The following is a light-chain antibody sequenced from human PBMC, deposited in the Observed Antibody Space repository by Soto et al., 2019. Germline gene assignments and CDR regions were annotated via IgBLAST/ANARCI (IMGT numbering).Light chain of an antibody. CDR2: SAS. Sequence: EIVLTQSPGTLSLFQGERSTLSCRASQRISSSPLAWFQQKPGQAPRLLIYSASSSAPDIPDRFSGRGSGTDFTLTISRLEPEDSAVYYCQQHGGTPWTFGHGTKVDIK. J-gene: IGKJ1*01. CDR1: QRISSSP. CDR3: QQHGGTPWT. V-gene: IGKV3-20*01.